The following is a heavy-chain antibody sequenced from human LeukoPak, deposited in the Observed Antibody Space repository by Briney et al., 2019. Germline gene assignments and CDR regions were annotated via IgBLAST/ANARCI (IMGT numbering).Heavy chain of an antibody. CDR1: GVSIDSYH. CDR2: FYYTGST. J-gene: IGHJ4*02. D-gene: IGHD2-21*02. Sequence: PSETLSLTCSVSGVSIDSYHWSRIRQPPGKGLEWIGYFYYTGSTNYSPSFEGRVTISEDTSKNQISLRLTSVTAADTAVYYCAGRTAATTRPFDYWGQGTLVTVSS. CDR3: AGRTAATTRPFDY. V-gene: IGHV4-59*01.